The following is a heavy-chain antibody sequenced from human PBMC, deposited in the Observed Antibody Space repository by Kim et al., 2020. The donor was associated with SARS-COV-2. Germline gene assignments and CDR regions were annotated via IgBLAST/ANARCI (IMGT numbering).Heavy chain of an antibody. J-gene: IGHJ6*02. D-gene: IGHD2-21*01. V-gene: IGHV1-2*02. CDR3: ARMVLASYYDGLDV. Sequence: YARKFQGRVTMSRDTSSDTAYMELRRLRSDDTAVYYCARMVLASYYDGLDVWGLGTTVTVSS.